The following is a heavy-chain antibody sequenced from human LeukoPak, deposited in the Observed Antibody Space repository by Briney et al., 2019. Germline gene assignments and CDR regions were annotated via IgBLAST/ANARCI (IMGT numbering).Heavy chain of an antibody. CDR2: IYYSGST. CDR3: ARHYSSWFFDS. J-gene: IGHJ4*02. CDR1: GGSISSYY. D-gene: IGHD6-13*01. Sequence: SETLSLTCTVSGGSISSYYWSWIRQPPGKALEWIGYIYYSGSTNHNPSLKSRVTISVDTSKNQFSLKLSSVTAADTAVYYCARHYSSWFFDSWGQGTLVTVSS. V-gene: IGHV4-59*08.